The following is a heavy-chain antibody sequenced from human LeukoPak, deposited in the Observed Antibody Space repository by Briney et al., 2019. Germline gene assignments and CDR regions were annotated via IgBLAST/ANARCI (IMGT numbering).Heavy chain of an antibody. CDR1: GFTFSSYS. D-gene: IGHD3-10*01. J-gene: IGHJ6*03. Sequence: GGSLRLSCSASGFTFSSYSMNWVRQAPGRGLEWVSYISSSSSTIYYADSVKGGFTISRDNAKNSLYLQMNSLRAEDTAVYYCARGGPAPPPYYMDVWGKGTTVTVSS. CDR3: ARGGPAPPPYYMDV. V-gene: IGHV3-48*04. CDR2: ISSSSSTI.